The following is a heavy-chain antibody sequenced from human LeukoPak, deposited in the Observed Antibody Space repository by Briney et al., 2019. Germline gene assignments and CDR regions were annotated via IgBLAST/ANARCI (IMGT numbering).Heavy chain of an antibody. CDR1: GFTISTHW. D-gene: IGHD2-21*02. CDR2: INNGGGIGT. V-gene: IGHV3-23*01. J-gene: IGHJ4*02. CDR3: ARGMVTPDY. Sequence: GGSLRLSCAASGFTISTHWMNWVRQAPGKGLEWVSAINNGGGIGTYYADSVKGRFTISRDNSKNTLFLQMNSLRAEDTAVYYCARGMVTPDYWGQGTLVTVSS.